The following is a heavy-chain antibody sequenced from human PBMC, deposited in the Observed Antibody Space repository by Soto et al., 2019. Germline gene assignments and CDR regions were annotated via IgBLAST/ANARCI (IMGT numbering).Heavy chain of an antibody. Sequence: TGGSLRLSCVTSGFTFNNFGMKWVRQAPGKGLEWVSSISASGFNKYYADSVKGRFTISRDDSKNTLYLQINSLRAEDTATYYCAKEMLASXXRPFDYWGQGTLVTVSS. CDR1: GFTFNNFG. J-gene: IGHJ4*02. V-gene: IGHV3-23*01. CDR2: ISASGFNK. D-gene: IGHD3-10*02. CDR3: AKEMLASXXRPFDY.